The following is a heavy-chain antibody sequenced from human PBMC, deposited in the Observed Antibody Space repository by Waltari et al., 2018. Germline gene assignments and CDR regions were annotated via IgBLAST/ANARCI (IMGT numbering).Heavy chain of an antibody. J-gene: IGHJ4*02. Sequence: QVQLVPSGAAVTPPGSSVTVSCPASGGTFSSSALSWVRPAPGKGLAWMGGSIPIFGTANDAQKFQGRVTITTDESTSTAYMELSSLRSEDTAVYYCAWGSWYKDYWGQGTLVTVSS. CDR1: GGTFSSSA. V-gene: IGHV1-69*05. CDR2: SIPIFGTA. D-gene: IGHD6-13*01. CDR3: AWGSWYKDY.